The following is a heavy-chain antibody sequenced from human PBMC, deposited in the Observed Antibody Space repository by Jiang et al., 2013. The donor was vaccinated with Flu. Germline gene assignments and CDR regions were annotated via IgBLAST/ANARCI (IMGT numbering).Heavy chain of an antibody. V-gene: IGHV1-18*01. D-gene: IGHD1-26*01. CDR3: ARGGVVGAPTHYYYYGMDV. CDR2: ISASNGNT. CDR1: GYTLGSHG. Sequence: GAEVKKPGASVRVSCKASGYTLGSHGISWVRQAPGLGLEWMGWISASNGNTYYAQKLQGRVTMTTDTSTSTAYMELRSLRSDDTAVYFCARGGVVGAPTHYYYYGMDVWGQGTTVTVSS. J-gene: IGHJ6*02.